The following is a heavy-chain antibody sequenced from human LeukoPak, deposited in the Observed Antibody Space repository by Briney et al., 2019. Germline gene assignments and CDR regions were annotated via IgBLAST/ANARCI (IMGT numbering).Heavy chain of an antibody. Sequence: ASVKVSCKASGGTFSSYAISWVRQAPGQGLEWMGRIIPILGIANYAQKFQGRVTITADKSTSTAYMELSSLRSEDTAVYYCASLYDSSGYYWLGDAFDIWGQGTMVTVSS. V-gene: IGHV1-69*04. D-gene: IGHD3-22*01. J-gene: IGHJ3*02. CDR2: IIPILGIA. CDR3: ASLYDSSGYYWLGDAFDI. CDR1: GGTFSSYA.